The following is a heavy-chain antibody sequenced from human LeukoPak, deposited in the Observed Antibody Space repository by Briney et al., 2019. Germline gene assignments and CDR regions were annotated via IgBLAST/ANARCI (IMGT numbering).Heavy chain of an antibody. V-gene: IGHV3-33*08. CDR1: GFTFSSYG. D-gene: IGHD6-19*01. J-gene: IGHJ4*02. CDR3: ARGQGEQWLATGPYYFDY. CDR2: IWYGGSNK. Sequence: GGSLRLSCAASGFTFSSYGMHWVRQAPGKGLEWVAVIWYGGSNKYYADSVKGRFTISRDNSKNTLYLQMNSLRAEDTAVYYCARGQGEQWLATGPYYFDYWGQGTLVTVSS.